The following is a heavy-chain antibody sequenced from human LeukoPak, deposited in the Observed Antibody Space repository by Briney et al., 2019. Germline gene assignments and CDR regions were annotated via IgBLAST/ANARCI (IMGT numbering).Heavy chain of an antibody. CDR2: IRYDGSNK. D-gene: IGHD3-10*01. J-gene: IGHJ4*02. V-gene: IGHV3-30*02. Sequence: GGPLRLSCAASGFTFSTYGMHWVRQAPGKGLEWVAFIRYDGSNKYYADSVKGRFTISRDNSKNTLYLQMNSLRAEDTAVYNCAKDGAFYYGSGSYYADYWGQGTLVTVSS. CDR1: GFTFSTYG. CDR3: AKDGAFYYGSGSYYADY.